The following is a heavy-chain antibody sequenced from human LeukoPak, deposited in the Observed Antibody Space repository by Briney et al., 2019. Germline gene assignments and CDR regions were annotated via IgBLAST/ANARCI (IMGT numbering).Heavy chain of an antibody. Sequence: PGGSLRLSCAASGFTFSSYAMSWVRQAPGKGLELASSILGSGGTTYYADPVKGRFTISRDNSKNTLYLEMNTLRAEDTAVYYCARGLLSGILTSWFDPWGQGTLVTVST. V-gene: IGHV3-23*01. J-gene: IGHJ5*02. CDR2: ILGSGGTT. CDR3: ARGLLSGILTSWFDP. D-gene: IGHD3-10*01. CDR1: GFTFSSYA.